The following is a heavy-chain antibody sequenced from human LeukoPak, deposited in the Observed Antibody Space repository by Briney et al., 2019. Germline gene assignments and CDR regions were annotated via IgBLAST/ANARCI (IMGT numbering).Heavy chain of an antibody. CDR1: GYIFTSYY. CDR2: INPTGGST. D-gene: IGHD3-22*01. J-gene: IGHJ4*02. Sequence: GESLKISCKASGYIFTSYYMHWLRQAPGQGLEWVGLINPTGGSTTYAQNFQGRVTMTRDTSTTTVYMEVSSLRSEDTAVYYCARAGYDSSAYYSYWGQGTLVTVSS. V-gene: IGHV1-46*01. CDR3: ARAGYDSSAYYSY.